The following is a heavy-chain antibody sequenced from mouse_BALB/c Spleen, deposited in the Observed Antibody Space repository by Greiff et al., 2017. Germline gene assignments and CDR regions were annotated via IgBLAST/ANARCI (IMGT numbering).Heavy chain of an antibody. V-gene: IGHV2-9*02. Sequence: VKLHESGPGLVAPSQSLSITCTVSGFSLTSYGVHWVRQPPGKGLEWLGVIWAGGSTNYNSALMSRLSISKDNSKSQVFLKMNSLQTDDTAMYYCARDYYGYRGAMDYWGQGTSVTVSS. CDR3: ARDYYGYRGAMDY. CDR2: IWAGGST. CDR1: GFSLTSYG. J-gene: IGHJ4*01. D-gene: IGHD1-2*01.